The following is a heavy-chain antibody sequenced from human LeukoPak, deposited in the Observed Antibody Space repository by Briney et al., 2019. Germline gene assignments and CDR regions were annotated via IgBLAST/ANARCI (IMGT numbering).Heavy chain of an antibody. CDR3: ARTSCSSTSCYTGTGGFDY. CDR1: GYTFTGYY. J-gene: IGHJ4*02. V-gene: IGHV1-2*02. CDR2: INPNSDGT. D-gene: IGHD2-2*02. Sequence: ASVKVSCKASGYTFTGYYMHWVRQAPGQGLEWMGWINPNSDGTNYAQKFQGRVTMTRDTSISAAYMELSRLRSDDTAVYYCARTSCSSTSCYTGTGGFDYWGQGTLVTVSS.